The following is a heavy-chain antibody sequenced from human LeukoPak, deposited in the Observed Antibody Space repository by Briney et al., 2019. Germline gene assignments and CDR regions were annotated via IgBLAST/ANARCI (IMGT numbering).Heavy chain of an antibody. Sequence: SVKVSCKASGGTFSSYAISWVRQAPGQGLEWMGGIITIFGTAKYAQKFQGGVTITADESTSTAYMELSSLRSEDTAVYYCAREGGDYYDSSGYYRGLLDYWGQGTPVTVSS. CDR3: AREGGDYYDSSGYYRGLLDY. CDR1: GGTFSSYA. D-gene: IGHD3-22*01. CDR2: IITIFGTA. V-gene: IGHV1-69*13. J-gene: IGHJ4*02.